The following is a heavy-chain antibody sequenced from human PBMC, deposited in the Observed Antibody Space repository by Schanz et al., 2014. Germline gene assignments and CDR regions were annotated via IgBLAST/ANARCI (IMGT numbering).Heavy chain of an antibody. CDR2: ISNDGSDE. Sequence: QVQLVESGGGVVQPGRSVRLSCAASGFTFSRYAMHWVRQAPGKGLEWVAVISNDGSDEHYADSVKGRFTISRDNSKNTLYLQMNNLRAEDTAVYYCARESPFGGDCFYHWGQGTLVTVSS. J-gene: IGHJ4*02. CDR3: ARESPFGGDCFYH. CDR1: GFTFSRYA. D-gene: IGHD2-21*01. V-gene: IGHV3-30*04.